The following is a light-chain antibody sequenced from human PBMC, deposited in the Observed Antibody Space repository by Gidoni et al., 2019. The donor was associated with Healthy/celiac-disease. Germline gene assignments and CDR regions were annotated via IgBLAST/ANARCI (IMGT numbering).Light chain of an antibody. CDR1: QSVSSSY. J-gene: IGKJ5*01. CDR2: GAS. Sequence: EIVLTQSPCTLSLSPGERATLSCLASQSVSSSYLAWYQQKPGQAPRLLIYGASSRATGIPDRFSGSGSGTDFTLTIRRLEPEDFAVYYCQQYGSSPLITFXQXTRLEIK. V-gene: IGKV3-20*01. CDR3: QQYGSSPLIT.